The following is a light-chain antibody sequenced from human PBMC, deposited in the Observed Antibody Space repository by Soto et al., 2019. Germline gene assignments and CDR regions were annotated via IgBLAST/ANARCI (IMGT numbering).Light chain of an antibody. CDR3: QQSYSTPPK. CDR1: QSISSY. CDR2: AAS. V-gene: IGKV1-39*01. Sequence: DIQMTQSPSSLSASVGDRVTITCRASQSISSYLNWYQQKPGQAPKLLIYAASRLQSGVPSRFSGSGAGTEFTLTISSLQPEDFATYYCQQSYSTPPKFGQGTKVEIK. J-gene: IGKJ1*01.